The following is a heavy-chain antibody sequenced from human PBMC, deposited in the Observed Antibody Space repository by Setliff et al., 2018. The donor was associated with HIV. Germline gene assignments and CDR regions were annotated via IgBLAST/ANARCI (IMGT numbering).Heavy chain of an antibody. V-gene: IGHV3-23*01. J-gene: IGHJ6*02. CDR1: GFTFGSYA. Sequence: GESLRLSCAPSGFTFGSYAMSWVRQAPGKGLEWVSVISGSGDSTFYADSLKGRFTISRDNSKNTLYLQMNSLRAEDTAVYYCAKTLPTLYPPHDYYFAMDVWGQGTTVT. D-gene: IGHD2-15*01. CDR3: AKTLPTLYPPHDYYFAMDV. CDR2: ISGSGDST.